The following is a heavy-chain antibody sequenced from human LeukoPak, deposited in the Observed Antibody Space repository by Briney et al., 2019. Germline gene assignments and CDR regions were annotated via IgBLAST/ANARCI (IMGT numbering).Heavy chain of an antibody. D-gene: IGHD4-17*01. CDR3: ARDVYAKVTSVTTVGY. CDR1: RYTFIDYG. J-gene: IGHJ4*02. Sequence: ASVKVSCKASRYTFIDYGFSWVQQAPGQGLEWLGWISVYNGNTRYVQKFQDRVTMTTDTSTNTAYMELRSLRSDDTAVYYCARDVYAKVTSVTTVGYWGQGTLVTVSS. CDR2: ISVYNGNT. V-gene: IGHV1-18*01.